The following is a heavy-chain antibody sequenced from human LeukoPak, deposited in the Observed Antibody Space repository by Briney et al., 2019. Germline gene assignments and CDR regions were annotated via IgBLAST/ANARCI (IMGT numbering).Heavy chain of an antibody. J-gene: IGHJ4*02. CDR3: ARGPTNGQAFDY. Sequence: GGSLRLSCAASGFTFFSSWMTWVRQAPGKGLEWVASIREDGSEKTSVDSVKGRFTISRDNAKNSVYLQMDSLRGEDTAVYYCARGPTNGQAFDYWGQGTLVSVSS. CDR1: GFTFFSSW. V-gene: IGHV3-7*01. CDR2: IREDGSEK. D-gene: IGHD2-8*01.